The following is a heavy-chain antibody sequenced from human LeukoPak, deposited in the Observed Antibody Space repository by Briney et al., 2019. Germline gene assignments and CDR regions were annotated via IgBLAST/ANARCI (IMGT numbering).Heavy chain of an antibody. V-gene: IGHV3-74*01. CDR1: GFTFRGYG. J-gene: IGHJ5*01. CDR2: IETDGSAT. D-gene: IGHD6-25*01. CDR3: ARGGGYWFDY. Sequence: GGSLRLSCAASGFTFRGYGMHWVRHTPGKGLEWVSAIETDGSATTYADSVEGRFSISRDNAKNILYLQMNSLRVEDTGVYYCARGGGYWFDYWGQGTLVTVSS.